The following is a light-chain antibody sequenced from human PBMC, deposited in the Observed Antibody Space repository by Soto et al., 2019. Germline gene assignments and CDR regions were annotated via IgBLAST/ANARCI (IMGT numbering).Light chain of an antibody. CDR3: QQYGSAPRT. CDR1: ERVDCSY. Sequence: EIVLTQSPATLSLSPGETATLSCMASERVDCSYLAWYQQKAGLAPRHLMYAAGTRATGIPDRFSGSGSGTDFTLTISRLEPEDYAVYYCQQYGSAPRTFGQGTKLEIK. CDR2: AAG. V-gene: IGKV3-20*01. J-gene: IGKJ2*01.